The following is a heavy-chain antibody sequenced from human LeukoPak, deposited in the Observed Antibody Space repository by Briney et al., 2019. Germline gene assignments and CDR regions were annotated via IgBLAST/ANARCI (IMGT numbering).Heavy chain of an antibody. J-gene: IGHJ4*02. CDR3: ARHPSYTSGWPLDY. CDR2: IYLGDSDT. V-gene: IGHV5-51*01. CDR1: GYSFNSYW. Sequence: GESLKISCKGSGYSFNSYWIGWVRQMPEKGLEWMGIIYLGDSDTRYSPSFQGQVTISADRSISTAYLQWSSLKASDTAMYYCARHPSYTSGWPLDYWGQGTLVTVSS. D-gene: IGHD6-19*01.